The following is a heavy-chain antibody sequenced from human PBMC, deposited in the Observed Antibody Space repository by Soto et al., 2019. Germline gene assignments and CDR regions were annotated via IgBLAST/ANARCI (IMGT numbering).Heavy chain of an antibody. CDR3: AKDPGDYVG. D-gene: IGHD4-17*01. V-gene: IGHV3-23*01. CDR2: ISGSGGST. CDR1: GFRFDDYA. Sequence: GGSLRLSCAASGFRFDDYAMSWVRQAPGKGLEWVSAISGSGGSTYYADSVKGRFTISRDNSKNTLYLQMNSLRAEDTAVYYCAKDPGDYVGWGQGTLVTVSS. J-gene: IGHJ4*02.